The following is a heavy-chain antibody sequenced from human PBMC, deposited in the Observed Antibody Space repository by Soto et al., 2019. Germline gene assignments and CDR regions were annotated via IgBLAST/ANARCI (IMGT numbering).Heavy chain of an antibody. V-gene: IGHV6-1*01. CDR1: GDRVSSNSAA. D-gene: IGHD4-17*01. J-gene: IGHJ4*02. CDR3: ARPPGSVPTVVTTYYFDY. CDR2: KYYRSKRDN. Sequence: SQTLSLTCAISGDRVSSNSAAWNWIRQSPSRGLEGLGRKYYRSKRDNDYTVSVKSRITINTATSKNQFSLQLNSVTPEDTAMYYCARPPGSVPTVVTTYYFDYWGQGTLVTVSS.